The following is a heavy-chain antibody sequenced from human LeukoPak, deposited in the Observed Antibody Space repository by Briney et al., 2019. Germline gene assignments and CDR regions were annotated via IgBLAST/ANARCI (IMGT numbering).Heavy chain of an antibody. V-gene: IGHV3-13*01. Sequence: PGGSLRLSCAASGSTFSSYDMHWVRQATGKGLEWVSAIGTAGDTYYPGSVKGRFTISRENAKNSLYLQMNSLRAGDTAVYYCARAGCRPPCYYYGMDVWGQGTTVTVSS. CDR2: IGTAGDT. J-gene: IGHJ6*02. D-gene: IGHD6-19*01. CDR1: GSTFSSYD. CDR3: ARAGCRPPCYYYGMDV.